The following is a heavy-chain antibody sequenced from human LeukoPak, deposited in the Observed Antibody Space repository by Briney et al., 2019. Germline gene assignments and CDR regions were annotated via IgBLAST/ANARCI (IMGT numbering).Heavy chain of an antibody. CDR2: INAGNGNT. CDR1: GYTFTSYA. Sequence: ASVKVSCKASGYTFTSYAMHWVRQAPGQRLEWMGWINAGNGNTKYSQKLQGRVTITRDTSASTANMELSSLRSEDTAVYYCARLAVAGEFDYWGQGTLVTVSS. V-gene: IGHV1-3*01. CDR3: ARLAVAGEFDY. D-gene: IGHD6-19*01. J-gene: IGHJ4*02.